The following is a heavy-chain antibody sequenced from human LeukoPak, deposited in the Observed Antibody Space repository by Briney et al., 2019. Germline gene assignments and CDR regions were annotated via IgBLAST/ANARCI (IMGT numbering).Heavy chain of an antibody. CDR1: RYTFTGYY. Sequence: GASVKVSCKASRYTFTGYYMHWVRQAPGQGLEWMGWINPNSGGTNYAQKFQGRVTMTRDTSISTAYMELSRLRSDDTAVYYCARDVYCSGGSCYDWFDPWGQGTLVTVSS. CDR2: INPNSGGT. J-gene: IGHJ5*02. D-gene: IGHD2-15*01. CDR3: ARDVYCSGGSCYDWFDP. V-gene: IGHV1-2*02.